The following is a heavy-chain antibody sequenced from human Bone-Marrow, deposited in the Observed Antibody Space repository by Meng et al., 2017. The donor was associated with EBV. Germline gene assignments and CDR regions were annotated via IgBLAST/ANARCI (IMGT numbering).Heavy chain of an antibody. CDR2: IYYSGST. V-gene: IGHV4-30-4*01. D-gene: IGHD4-17*01. J-gene: IGHJ4*02. CDR3: ARADDGDYYFDY. CDR1: GGSISSGGYY. Sequence: VQLLAAGPAPVKTSHTLSLTCAGSGGSISSGGYYCSWIRQPPVKGLEWIGYIYYSGSTYYIPSLKSRVTISVDTSKNQFSLKLSSVTAADTAVYYCARADDGDYYFDYWGQGTLVTVSS.